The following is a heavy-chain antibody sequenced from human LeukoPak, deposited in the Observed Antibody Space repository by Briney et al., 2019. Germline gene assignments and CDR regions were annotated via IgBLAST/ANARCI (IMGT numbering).Heavy chain of an antibody. V-gene: IGHV1-2*02. Sequence: ASVKVSCKASRYTFTGYFMHWVRQAPGQGLEWMGWINPNNGGTKYTQKFQGRVTMTRDTSISTAYMELSRLTSDDTAVYYCARDRYGTNDFDYWGQGTLVTVSS. J-gene: IGHJ4*02. CDR3: ARDRYGTNDFDY. D-gene: IGHD2-2*01. CDR1: RYTFTGYF. CDR2: INPNNGGT.